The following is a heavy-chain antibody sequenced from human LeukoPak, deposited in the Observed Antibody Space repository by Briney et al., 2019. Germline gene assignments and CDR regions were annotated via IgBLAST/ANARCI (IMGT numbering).Heavy chain of an antibody. J-gene: IGHJ4*02. CDR3: ARDYSSSPPTFDY. V-gene: IGHV3-74*01. CDR1: GFTFSSYW. D-gene: IGHD6-6*01. Sequence: GGSLRLSCAASGFTFSSYWMHWVRQAPGKGLVRVSRINTDGSSTSYADSVKGRFTISRDNAKNTLYLQMNSLRAEDTAVYYCARDYSSSPPTFDYWGQGTLVTVSS. CDR2: INTDGSST.